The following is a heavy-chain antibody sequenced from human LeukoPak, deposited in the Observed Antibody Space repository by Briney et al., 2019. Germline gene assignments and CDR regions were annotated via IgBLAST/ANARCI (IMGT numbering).Heavy chain of an antibody. V-gene: IGHV4-59*01. CDR3: ASLYCSGGSCYFDH. CDR2: IYYSGST. CDR1: GGSISSYY. Sequence: SETLSLTCTVSGGSISSYYWSWIRQPPGKGLEWIGYIYYSGSTNYNPSLKSRVTISVDTSKNQFSLKLSSVTAADTAVYYCASLYCSGGSCYFDHWGQGTLVTVSS. D-gene: IGHD2-15*01. J-gene: IGHJ4*02.